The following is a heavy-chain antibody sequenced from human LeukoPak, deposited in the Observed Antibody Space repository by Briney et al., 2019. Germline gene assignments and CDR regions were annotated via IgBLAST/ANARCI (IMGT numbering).Heavy chain of an antibody. D-gene: IGHD2-2*01. CDR1: GFSFSNDW. CDR3: ARDHAYRTDY. V-gene: IGHV3-7*01. CDR2: INQDESKK. J-gene: IGHJ4*02. Sequence: GESLRLSCAASGFSFSNDWMCWVRQAPGKGLEWVANINQDESKKYYVDSVKGRFTISRDNAKNSLYLQMSSLRAEDTAVYYCARDHAYRTDYWGQGTLVTVSS.